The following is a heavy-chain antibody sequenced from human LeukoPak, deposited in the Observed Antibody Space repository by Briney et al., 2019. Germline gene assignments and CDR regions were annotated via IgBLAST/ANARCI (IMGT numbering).Heavy chain of an antibody. CDR1: GFTFSDYY. Sequence: PGGSLRLSCAASGFTFSDYYMSWIRQAPGKGLEWVSYISSSGSTIYYADSVKGRFTISRDNAKNSLYLQMNSLRAEDTAVYYCAREVSSGLGYYYYMDVWGKGTTVTISS. V-gene: IGHV3-11*04. CDR2: ISSSGSTI. J-gene: IGHJ6*03. D-gene: IGHD6-19*01. CDR3: AREVSSGLGYYYYMDV.